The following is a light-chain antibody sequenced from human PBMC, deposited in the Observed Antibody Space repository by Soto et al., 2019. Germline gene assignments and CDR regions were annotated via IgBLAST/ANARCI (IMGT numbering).Light chain of an antibody. CDR1: QSVSSN. V-gene: IGKV3-15*01. CDR3: QQYNNWPRT. Sequence: EIVMTQSPAPLSVSPGERATLSCRASQSVSSNLACYQQKPGQAPRLLIYGASTRATGIPARFSGSGSGTEFTLTISSLQSEDFAVYYCQQYNNWPRTFGQGTKVDI. CDR2: GAS. J-gene: IGKJ1*01.